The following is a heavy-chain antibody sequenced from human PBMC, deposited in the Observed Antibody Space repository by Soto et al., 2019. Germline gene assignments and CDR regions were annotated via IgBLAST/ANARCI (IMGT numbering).Heavy chain of an antibody. D-gene: IGHD3-10*01. Sequence: GGSLRLSCAASGFTFSSYWMSWVRQAPGKGLEWVANIKQDGSEKYYVDSVKGRFTISRDNAKNSLYLQMNSRRAEDTAVYYCARICSQWFGDPLAPDTAQLSYYYMDVWGKGTTVTVSS. V-gene: IGHV3-7*01. CDR3: ARICSQWFGDPLAPDTAQLSYYYMDV. CDR2: IKQDGSEK. CDR1: GFTFSSYW. J-gene: IGHJ6*03.